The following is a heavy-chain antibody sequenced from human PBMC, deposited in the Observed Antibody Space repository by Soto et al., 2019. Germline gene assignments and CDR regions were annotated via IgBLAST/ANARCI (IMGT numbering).Heavy chain of an antibody. J-gene: IGHJ4*02. Sequence: QVHLVESGGGVVQPGRSLRLSCAASGFTFSSYGMHWVRQAPGKGLEWVGVIWYDGSNTYYADSVKGRFTIARDNSKEPLELQMNRLRVEEQGGDQCARDCMGVVAPGYWGQGTLVTVSS. D-gene: IGHD3-22*01. V-gene: IGHV3-33*01. CDR3: ARDCMGVVAPGY. CDR1: GFTFSSYG. CDR2: IWYDGSNT.